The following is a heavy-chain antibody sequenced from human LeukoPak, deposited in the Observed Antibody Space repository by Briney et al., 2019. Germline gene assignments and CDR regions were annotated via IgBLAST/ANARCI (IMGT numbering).Heavy chain of an antibody. V-gene: IGHV3-7*03. CDR3: ARNSGWFRFDY. J-gene: IGHJ4*02. CDR2: IKEDGSDK. D-gene: IGHD6-19*01. CDR1: GFTVRNYC. Sequence: QPGGSLRLSCAASGFTVRNYCMSWVRQSPGKGLEWVANIKEDGSDKYYVDSVKGRFTISRDNAKNSLYLQMNSLRAEDTAVYYCARNSGWFRFDYWGQGTLVTVSS.